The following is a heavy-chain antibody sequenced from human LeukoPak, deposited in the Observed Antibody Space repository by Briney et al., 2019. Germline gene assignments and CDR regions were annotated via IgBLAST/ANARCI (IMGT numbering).Heavy chain of an antibody. CDR3: ARDPGDGYNYFDY. CDR2: IIPILGIA. CDR1: GGTFSSYA. Sequence: SVKVSRKASGGTFSSYAISWVRQAPGQGLEWMGRIIPILGIANYAQKFQGRVTITADKSTSTAYMELSSLRPEDTAVYYCARDPGDGYNYFDYWGQGALVTVSS. J-gene: IGHJ4*02. V-gene: IGHV1-69*04. D-gene: IGHD5-24*01.